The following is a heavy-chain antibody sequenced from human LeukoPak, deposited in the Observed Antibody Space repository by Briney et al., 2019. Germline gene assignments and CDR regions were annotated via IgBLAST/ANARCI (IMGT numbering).Heavy chain of an antibody. CDR2: ISSSSSTI. V-gene: IGHV3-48*04. CDR1: GFTFNSYS. D-gene: IGHD5-24*01. CDR3: AKKPATIKFPFDI. J-gene: IGHJ4*02. Sequence: GGSLRLSCAASGFTFNSYSMNWVRQAPGQGLEWLSYISSSSSTIYDADSVKGRFTISRDNSQNTLFLQMHSLRAEDTAVYYCAKKPATIKFPFDIWGQGTLVTVSP.